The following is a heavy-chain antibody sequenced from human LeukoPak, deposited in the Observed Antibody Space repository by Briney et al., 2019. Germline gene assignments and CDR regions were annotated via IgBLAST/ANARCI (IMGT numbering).Heavy chain of an antibody. CDR3: ARLTHYDSSGYPDAFDI. J-gene: IGHJ3*02. V-gene: IGHV1-18*01. CDR1: GYTFTSYG. D-gene: IGHD3-22*01. CDR2: ISAYNGNT. Sequence: GASVKVSCKASGYTFTSYGISWVRQAPGQELEWMGWISAYNGNTNYAQKLQGRVTMTTDTSTSTAYMELRSLRSDDTAVYYCARLTHYDSSGYPDAFDIWGQGTMVTVSS.